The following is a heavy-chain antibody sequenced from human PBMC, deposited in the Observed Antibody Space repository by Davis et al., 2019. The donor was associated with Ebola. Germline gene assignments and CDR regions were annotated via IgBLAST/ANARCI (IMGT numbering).Heavy chain of an antibody. CDR1: GYTFTSYG. CDR2: ISAYNGNT. D-gene: IGHD6-13*01. Sequence: ASVKVSCKASGYTFTSYGISWVRQAPGQGLEWMGWISAYNGNTNYAQKLQGRVTMTTDTSTSTAYMELRSLRSDDTAVYYCAIPPGYSSSWAFDYWGQGTLVTVSS. J-gene: IGHJ4*02. V-gene: IGHV1-18*01. CDR3: AIPPGYSSSWAFDY.